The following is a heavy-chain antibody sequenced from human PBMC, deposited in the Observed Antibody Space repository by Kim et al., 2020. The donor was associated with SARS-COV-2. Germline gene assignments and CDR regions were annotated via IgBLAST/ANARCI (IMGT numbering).Heavy chain of an antibody. J-gene: IGHJ4*02. CDR1: GGSISSSSYY. D-gene: IGHD3-22*01. CDR3: ARRGYYDSSGYSHFDY. V-gene: IGHV4-39*01. Sequence: SETLSLTCTVSGGSISSSSYYWGWIRQPPGKGLEWIGSIYYSGSTYYNPSLKSRVTISVDTSKNQFSLKLSSVTAADTAVYYCARRGYYDSSGYSHFDYWGQGTLVTVSS. CDR2: IYYSGST.